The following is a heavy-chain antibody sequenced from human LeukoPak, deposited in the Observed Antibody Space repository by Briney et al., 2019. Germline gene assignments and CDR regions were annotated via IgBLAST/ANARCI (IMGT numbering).Heavy chain of an antibody. CDR3: ARERQDTILHSGAFDI. CDR1: GFTFSTYF. Sequence: PGRSLRLSCAASGFTFSTYFMHWVRQAPGKGLEWVADIASDGSHPFYVESVQGGFTMSRDDSRSTLYVLMNSRGAQDTAGYFCARERQDTILHSGAFDIWGQGTMVTVSS. J-gene: IGHJ3*02. CDR2: IASDGSHP. V-gene: IGHV3-30-3*01. D-gene: IGHD2-21*01.